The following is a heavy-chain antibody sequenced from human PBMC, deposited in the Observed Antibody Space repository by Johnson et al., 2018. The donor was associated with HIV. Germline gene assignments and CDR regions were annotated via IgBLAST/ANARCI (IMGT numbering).Heavy chain of an antibody. CDR3: ARSVGYCSGGSCSPDAFDI. Sequence: QVQLVESGGGVVQPGRSLRLSCAASGFTFSSYAMHWVRQAPGKGLEWVAVISYDGSKKYYGDSGKGRFTISRDNAKNTLYLQMNSLRAEDTAVYYCARSVGYCSGGSCSPDAFDIWGQGTMVTVSS. V-gene: IGHV3-30*04. J-gene: IGHJ3*02. D-gene: IGHD2-15*01. CDR2: ISYDGSKK. CDR1: GFTFSSYA.